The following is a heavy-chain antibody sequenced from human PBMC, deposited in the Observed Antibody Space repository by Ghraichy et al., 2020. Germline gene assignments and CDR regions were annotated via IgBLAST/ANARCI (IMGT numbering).Heavy chain of an antibody. D-gene: IGHD6-13*01. V-gene: IGHV1-46*01. CDR3: ARGDSSSSWYTYNWFDP. Sequence: ASVKVSCKASGYTFTSYYMHWVRQAPGQGLEWMGIINPSGGSTSYAQKFQGRVTMTRDTSTSTVYMELSSLRSEDTAVYYCARGDSSSSWYTYNWFDPWGQGTLVTVSS. J-gene: IGHJ5*02. CDR2: INPSGGST. CDR1: GYTFTSYY.